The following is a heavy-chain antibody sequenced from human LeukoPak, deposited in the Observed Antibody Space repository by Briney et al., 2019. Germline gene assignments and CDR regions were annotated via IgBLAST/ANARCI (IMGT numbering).Heavy chain of an antibody. D-gene: IGHD3-22*01. V-gene: IGHV1-69*05. CDR1: GGTFSSYA. Sequence: SVKVSCKASGGTFSSYAISWVRQAPGQGLEWMGGIIPIFGTANYAQKFQGRVTITTDESTSTAYMELSSLRSEDTAVYYCAREHYYDSSGYYYGANWFDPWGQGTLVTVSS. CDR3: AREHYYDSSGYYYGANWFDP. J-gene: IGHJ5*02. CDR2: IIPIFGTA.